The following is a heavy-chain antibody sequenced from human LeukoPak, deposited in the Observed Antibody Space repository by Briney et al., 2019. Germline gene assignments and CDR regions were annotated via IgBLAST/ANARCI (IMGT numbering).Heavy chain of an antibody. CDR1: GGSISSYY. J-gene: IGHJ6*02. D-gene: IGHD1-26*01. Sequence: SETLSLTCTVSGGSISSYYWSWIRQPAGKGLEWIGRIYTSGSTNYNPSLKSRVTMSVDTSKNQFSLKLSSVTAADTAMYYCARDGFHIGGATFYYYGMDVWGQGTTVTVSS. CDR2: IYTSGST. V-gene: IGHV4-4*07. CDR3: ARDGFHIGGATFYYYGMDV.